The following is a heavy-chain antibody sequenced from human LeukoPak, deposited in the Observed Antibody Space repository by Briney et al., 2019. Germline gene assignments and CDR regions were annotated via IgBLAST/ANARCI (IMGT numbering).Heavy chain of an antibody. V-gene: IGHV4-34*01. Sequence: NPSETLSLTCAVYGGSFSGYYWSWIRQPPGKGLEWIGEINHSGSTNYNPSLKSRVTISVDTSKNQFSLKLSSVTAADTAVYYCATSYYDSSGYSCFDYWGQGTLVTVSS. J-gene: IGHJ4*02. CDR2: INHSGST. CDR1: GGSFSGYY. CDR3: ATSYYDSSGYSCFDY. D-gene: IGHD3-22*01.